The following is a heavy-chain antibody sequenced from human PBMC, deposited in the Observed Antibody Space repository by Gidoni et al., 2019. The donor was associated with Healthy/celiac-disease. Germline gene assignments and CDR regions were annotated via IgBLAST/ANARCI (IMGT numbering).Heavy chain of an antibody. J-gene: IGHJ4*02. V-gene: IGHV3-21*01. CDR3: ARPTMYGDYVFDY. CDR2: ISSSSSYI. D-gene: IGHD4-17*01. CDR1: GFTFSSYS. Sequence: EVQLVQSGGGLVTPGGSLRLSCAASGFTFSSYSMNWVRQAPGKGLEWVSSISSSSSYIYYADAVKGRFTISRDNAKNSLYLQMNSLRAEDTAVYYCARPTMYGDYVFDYWGQGTLVTVSS.